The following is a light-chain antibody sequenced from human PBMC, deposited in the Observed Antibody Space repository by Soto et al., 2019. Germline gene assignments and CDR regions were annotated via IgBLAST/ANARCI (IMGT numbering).Light chain of an antibody. CDR3: QQSYSTPYT. Sequence: DIQMTQSPSSLSASLGDRVTITCRASQSISSYLNWYQQKPGKAPKLMIYAASSLQSGVPSRFSGSGSGTDFTLTISSRQPEDFATYYCQQSYSTPYTFGQGTKLEIK. CDR2: AAS. CDR1: QSISSY. V-gene: IGKV1-39*01. J-gene: IGKJ2*01.